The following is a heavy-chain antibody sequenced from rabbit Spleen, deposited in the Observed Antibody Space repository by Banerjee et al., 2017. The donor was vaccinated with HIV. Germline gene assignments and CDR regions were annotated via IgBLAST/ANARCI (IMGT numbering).Heavy chain of an antibody. J-gene: IGHJ6*01. CDR2: ITGSSSDFT. V-gene: IGHV1S40*01. CDR3: ARDTGSSFSSYGMDL. D-gene: IGHD8-1*01. CDR1: GFSFSSSDY. Sequence: QSLEESGGGLVKPGASLTLTCTASGFSFSSSDYMCWVRQAPGKGLEWIACITGSSSDFTYSATWAKGRFTISKTSSTTVTLQMTSLTVADTATYFCARDTGSSFSSYGMDLWGPGTLVTVS.